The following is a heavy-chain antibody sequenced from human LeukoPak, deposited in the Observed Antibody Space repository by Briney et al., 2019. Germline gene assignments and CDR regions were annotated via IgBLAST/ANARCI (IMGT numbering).Heavy chain of an antibody. Sequence: SETLSLTCAVYGGSFSGYYWSWIRQPPGKGLEWIGEINHSGSTNYNPSLKSRVTISVDTSKNQFSLKLSSVTAADTAVYYCARDPVEMATIGYWGQGTLVTVSS. V-gene: IGHV4-34*01. J-gene: IGHJ4*02. CDR3: ARDPVEMATIGY. CDR2: INHSGST. CDR1: GGSFSGYY. D-gene: IGHD5-24*01.